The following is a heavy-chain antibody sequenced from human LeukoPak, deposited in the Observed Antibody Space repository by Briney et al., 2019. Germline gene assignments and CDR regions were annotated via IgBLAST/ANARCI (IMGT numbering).Heavy chain of an antibody. CDR1: GFTFSDSY. V-gene: IGHV3-11*04. D-gene: IGHD3-22*01. CDR2: ISTSNTTI. J-gene: IGHJ4*02. Sequence: GVPLRLSCAASGFTFSDSYMSWLRQAPGKGREGVSYISTSNTTIPDADSVKVRFTISRDNAKNSLYLQMNSLGAEDTAVCYCASGEYDRSGYDCDYWGQGTLVTVSS. CDR3: ASGEYDRSGYDCDY.